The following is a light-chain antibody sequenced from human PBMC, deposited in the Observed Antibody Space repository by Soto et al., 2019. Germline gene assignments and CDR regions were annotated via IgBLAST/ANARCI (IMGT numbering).Light chain of an antibody. V-gene: IGKV3-20*01. CDR1: QSIRSNY. J-gene: IGKJ1*01. CDR3: QQYGSSPWT. Sequence: ETVLTQSPGTLSLSPGERATLSCRASQSIRSNYLAWYRQTPGQAPRLLIYGASNMATGIPDRFSGSGSGTDFTLIISRLEPEDFALYYCQQYGSSPWTFGQGTKVEIK. CDR2: GAS.